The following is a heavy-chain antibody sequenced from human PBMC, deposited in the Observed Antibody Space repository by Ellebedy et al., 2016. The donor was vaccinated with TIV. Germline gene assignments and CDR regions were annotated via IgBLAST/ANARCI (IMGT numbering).Heavy chain of an antibody. V-gene: IGHV1-18*04. CDR1: GYTFTSYG. Sequence: AASVKVSCKASGYTFTSYGITWVRQAPGQGLEWMGWISAYDGNTNYAEKFQDIVTMTADTSTSTAYMELWSLRPDDTAVYYCARASLLLWFGEWGVWGQGTTVTVSS. J-gene: IGHJ6*02. CDR2: ISAYDGNT. CDR3: ARASLLLWFGEWGV. D-gene: IGHD3-10*01.